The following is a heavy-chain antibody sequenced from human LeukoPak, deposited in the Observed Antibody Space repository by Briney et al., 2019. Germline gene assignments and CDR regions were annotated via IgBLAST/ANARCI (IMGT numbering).Heavy chain of an antibody. J-gene: IGHJ4*02. CDR2: ISGSDDGT. CDR1: GFTFSSYW. Sequence: GGSLRLSCAASGFTFSSYWMSWVRQAPGKGLEWVSSISGSDDGTYYADSVKGRFTISRDNSKNTLYLQMNSLRAEDTAVYYCAKRGPIYSSSPGNYFDYWGQGTLVTVSS. CDR3: AKRGPIYSSSPGNYFDY. V-gene: IGHV3-23*01. D-gene: IGHD6-6*01.